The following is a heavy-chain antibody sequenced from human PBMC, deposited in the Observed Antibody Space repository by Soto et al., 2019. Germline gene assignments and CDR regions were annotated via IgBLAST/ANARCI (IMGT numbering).Heavy chain of an antibody. D-gene: IGHD2-21*02. J-gene: IGHJ4*02. CDR2: ISVSGDGT. CDR1: GFTFSSYA. V-gene: IGHV3-23*01. Sequence: EVQLLESGGGLVQPGGSLRLSCVASGFTFSSYAMGWVRQAPGKGLEWVSGISVSGDGTYYADSVKGRFTISRDNSKSSLYLQINSLRAEDMAVYYCANVFCYGDPEYWGQGALFTVSS. CDR3: ANVFCYGDPEY.